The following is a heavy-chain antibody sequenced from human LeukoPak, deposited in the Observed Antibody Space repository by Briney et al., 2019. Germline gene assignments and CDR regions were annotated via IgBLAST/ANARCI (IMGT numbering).Heavy chain of an antibody. CDR1: GYTFTDYY. Sequence: ASVKVSCKASGYTFTDYYMHWVRQAPGQGLEWVGWINPNSGGTAYAQKFQGRVTMTRDTSISTAYMELSRLRSDDTAVYYCASGAACGGDCYCLGYWGQGTLVTVSS. CDR3: ASGAACGGDCYCLGY. J-gene: IGHJ4*02. D-gene: IGHD2-21*02. CDR2: INPNSGGT. V-gene: IGHV1-2*02.